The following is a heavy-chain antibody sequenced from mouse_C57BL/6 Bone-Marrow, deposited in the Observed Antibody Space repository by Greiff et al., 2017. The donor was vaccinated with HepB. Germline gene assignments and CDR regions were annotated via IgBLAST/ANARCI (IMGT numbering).Heavy chain of an antibody. J-gene: IGHJ2*01. D-gene: IGHD1-1*01. CDR1: GFTFSDYY. Sequence: EVQLVESEGGLVQPGSSMKLSCTASGFTFSDYYMAWVRQVPEKGLEWVANINYDGSSTYYLDSLKSRFIISRDIAKNILYLQMSSLKSEDTATYYCARDIHYYGSSYYDYWGQGTTLTVSS. V-gene: IGHV5-16*01. CDR3: ARDIHYYGSSYYDY. CDR2: INYDGSST.